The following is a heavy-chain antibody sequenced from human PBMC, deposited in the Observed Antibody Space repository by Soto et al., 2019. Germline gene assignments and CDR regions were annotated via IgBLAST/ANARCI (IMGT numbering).Heavy chain of an antibody. J-gene: IGHJ4*02. CDR1: GDSVSSNSAG. V-gene: IGHV6-1*01. Sequence: SQTLSLTCAISGDSVSSNSAGWDWIRQSPSRGLEWLGRTYYRSKWYNEYAVSVKSRITINPDTSRNQISLQLSSVTPEDTAVYYCARDIDFGYWGRGTQVTVSS. CDR2: TYYRSKWYN. CDR3: ARDIDFGY. D-gene: IGHD3-3*01.